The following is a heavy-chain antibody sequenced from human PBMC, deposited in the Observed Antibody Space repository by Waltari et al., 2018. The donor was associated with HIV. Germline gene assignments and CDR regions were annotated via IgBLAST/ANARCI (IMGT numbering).Heavy chain of an antibody. D-gene: IGHD3-3*01. CDR2: ISGSSGDM. Sequence: EVQLVESGGGSVQPGRSLRLSCTASGITFDDYAMHWVRQPPGKGVDWVSGISGSSGDMAYADSVKGRFTISRDNTKNSLFLQMNSVRVEDTALYYCVKDGASTIFGVLNGMDVWGQGTTVTVSS. J-gene: IGHJ6*02. V-gene: IGHV3-9*01. CDR3: VKDGASTIFGVLNGMDV. CDR1: GITFDDYA.